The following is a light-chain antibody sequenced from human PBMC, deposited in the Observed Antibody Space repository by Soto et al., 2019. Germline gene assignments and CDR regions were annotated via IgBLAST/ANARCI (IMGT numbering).Light chain of an antibody. J-gene: IGKJ4*01. Sequence: EIVLTPSPGTLSLSPGERATLSCSASQSVSSSYLAWYQQKPGQAPRLLIYGASSRATGIPDRFSGSGSGTDFTLTISRLEPEDFAVYYCQQYGSSPGTFGGGTKVDIK. CDR3: QQYGSSPGT. V-gene: IGKV3-20*01. CDR1: QSVSSSY. CDR2: GAS.